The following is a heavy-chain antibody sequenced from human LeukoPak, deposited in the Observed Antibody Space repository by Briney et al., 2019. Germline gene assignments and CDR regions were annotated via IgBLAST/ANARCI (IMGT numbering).Heavy chain of an antibody. Sequence: TGGSLRLSCAASGFTFINYAMNWVRQAPGKGLQWVSGLSDDGFKTYYTDSVKGRFTISRDNSQNTVYLLMNSLRAEDTAIYYCAIGCRGAGLCSGYESWGQGILVTVSS. V-gene: IGHV3-23*01. CDR2: LSDDGFKT. D-gene: IGHD2-2*01. J-gene: IGHJ5*02. CDR1: GFTFINYA. CDR3: AIGCRGAGLCSGYES.